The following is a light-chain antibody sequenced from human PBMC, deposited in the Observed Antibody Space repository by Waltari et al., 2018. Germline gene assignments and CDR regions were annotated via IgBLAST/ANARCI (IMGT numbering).Light chain of an antibody. CDR3: QQRRNWPLT. Sequence: RASQSVGTYLAWYQQRPGQSPRLLIYDASYRATGIPARFSGSGSETDFTLTISSLQPEDFAVYYCQQRRNWPLTFGGGTRVQI. J-gene: IGKJ4*01. CDR2: DAS. V-gene: IGKV3-11*01. CDR1: QSVGTY.